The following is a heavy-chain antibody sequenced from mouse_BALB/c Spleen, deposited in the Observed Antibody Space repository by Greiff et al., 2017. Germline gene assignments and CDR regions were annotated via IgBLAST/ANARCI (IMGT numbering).Heavy chain of an antibody. CDR2: ISDGGSYT. V-gene: IGHV5-4*02. CDR3: ARDYDGYPAWFAY. Sequence: EVQVVESGGGLVKPGGSLKLSCAASGFTFSDYYMYWVRQTPEKRLEWVATISDGGSYTYYPDSVKGRFTISRDNAKNNLYLQMSSLKSEDTAMYYCARDYDGYPAWFAYWGQGTLVTVSA. CDR1: GFTFSDYY. D-gene: IGHD2-3*01. J-gene: IGHJ3*01.